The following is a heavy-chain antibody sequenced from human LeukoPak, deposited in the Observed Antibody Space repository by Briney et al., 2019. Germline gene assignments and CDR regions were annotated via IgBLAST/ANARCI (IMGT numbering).Heavy chain of an antibody. CDR1: GYTFTSYD. V-gene: IGHV1-8*01. CDR2: MNPNSGNT. CDR3: ARTNYCSSTSCYPDY. J-gene: IGHJ4*02. D-gene: IGHD2-2*01. Sequence: ASVKVSCKASGYTFTSYDINWMRQATGQGLEWMGWMNPNSGNTGYAQKFQGRVTMTRNTSISTAYMELSSLRSEDTAVYCCARTNYCSSTSCYPDYWGQGTLVTVSS.